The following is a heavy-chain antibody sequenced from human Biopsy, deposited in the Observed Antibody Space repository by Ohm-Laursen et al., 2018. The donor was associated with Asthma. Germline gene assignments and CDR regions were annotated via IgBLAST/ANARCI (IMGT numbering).Heavy chain of an antibody. Sequence: SLRLSCAASGFTFTSYGMHWGRQAPGKGLEWVACISYDGSNKYYADSVKGRSTISRDNSKNTLYLQMNSLRAEDTTVYYCSREEPTSGWYQGSILRWGQGTLVTVSS. D-gene: IGHD6-19*01. CDR1: GFTFTSYG. CDR2: ISYDGSNK. CDR3: SREEPTSGWYQGSILR. J-gene: IGHJ4*02. V-gene: IGHV3-30*03.